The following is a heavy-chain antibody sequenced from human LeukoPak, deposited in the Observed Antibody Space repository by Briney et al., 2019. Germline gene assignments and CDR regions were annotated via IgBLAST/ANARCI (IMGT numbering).Heavy chain of an antibody. CDR1: GFSFDDYG. V-gene: IGHV3-20*04. CDR2: INWNGGST. J-gene: IGHJ4*02. Sequence: GGSLRLSCAASGFSFDDYGMSWVRQAPGKGLEWVSVINWNGGSTGYADSVKGRFTISRDNAKTSLYLQMNSLRAEDTAVYYCAKDRTPYSSGWYFDYWGQGTLVTVSS. D-gene: IGHD6-19*01. CDR3: AKDRTPYSSGWYFDY.